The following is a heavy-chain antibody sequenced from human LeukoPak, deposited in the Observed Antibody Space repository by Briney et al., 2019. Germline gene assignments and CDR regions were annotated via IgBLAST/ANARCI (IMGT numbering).Heavy chain of an antibody. CDR2: INHSGST. CDR3: ARVAGGYSGYDYPGGDY. CDR1: GGSFSGYY. J-gene: IGHJ4*02. D-gene: IGHD5-12*01. Sequence: SETLSLTCAVYGGSFSGYYWSWIRQPPGKGLEWIGEINHSGSTNYNPSLKSRVTISVDTSKNQFSLELSSVTAAGTAVYYCARVAGGYSGYDYPGGDYWGQGTLVTVSS. V-gene: IGHV4-34*01.